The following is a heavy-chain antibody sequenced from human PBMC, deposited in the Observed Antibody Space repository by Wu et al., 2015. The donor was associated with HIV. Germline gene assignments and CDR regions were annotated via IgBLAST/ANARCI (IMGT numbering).Heavy chain of an antibody. CDR1: GGTFSSYA. D-gene: IGHD3-22*01. CDR2: ISAYNGNT. J-gene: IGHJ4*02. CDR3: ARTGTYYYDSSGYGDDY. V-gene: IGHV1-18*01. Sequence: QVQLVQSGAEVKKPGSSVKVSCKASGGTFSSYAISWVRQAPGQGLEWMGWISAYNGNTNYAQKLQGRVTMTTDTSTSTAYMELRSLRSDDTAVYYCARTGTYYYDSSGYGDDYWGQGTLVTVSS.